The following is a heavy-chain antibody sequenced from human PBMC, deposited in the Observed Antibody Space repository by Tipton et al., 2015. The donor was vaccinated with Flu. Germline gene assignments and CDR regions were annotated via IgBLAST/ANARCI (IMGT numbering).Heavy chain of an antibody. Sequence: TLSLTCSVSGGSISSGGAYWSWIRQYPGKGLEWIGYVYYNGDTYYNPSLKSRLSISVDTSKNQFSLNVDSVTAADTAVYYCARRGAYFFDHWGQGTLVTVSS. J-gene: IGHJ4*02. D-gene: IGHD3-16*01. CDR1: GGSISSGGAY. CDR3: ARRGAYFFDH. CDR2: VYYNGDT. V-gene: IGHV4-31*03.